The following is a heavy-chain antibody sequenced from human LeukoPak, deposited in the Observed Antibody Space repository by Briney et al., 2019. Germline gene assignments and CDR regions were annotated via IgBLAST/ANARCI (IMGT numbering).Heavy chain of an antibody. CDR3: AGLSGSDGFFDY. Sequence: PSETLSLTCAVSGGSISSGGYSWSWIRQPPGKGLEWIGYIYHSGSTYYNPSLKSRVTISVDTSKNQFSLKLSSVTAADTAVYYCAGLSGSDGFFDYWGQGTLVTVSS. CDR1: GGSISSGGYS. D-gene: IGHD1-26*01. CDR2: IYHSGST. V-gene: IGHV4-30-2*01. J-gene: IGHJ4*02.